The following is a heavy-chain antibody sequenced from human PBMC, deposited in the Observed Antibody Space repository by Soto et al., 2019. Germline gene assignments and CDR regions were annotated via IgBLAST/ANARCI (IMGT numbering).Heavy chain of an antibody. CDR2: IDPSDSYT. CDR3: ARVSRFTTVTSGYYYYGMDV. CDR1: GYSFTSYW. D-gene: IGHD4-4*01. J-gene: IGHJ6*02. V-gene: IGHV5-10-1*01. Sequence: ESLKISCKGSGYSFTSYWISWVRQMPGKGLEWMGRIDPSDSYTNYSPSFQGHVTISADKSISTAYLQWSSLKASDTAMYYCARVSRFTTVTSGYYYYGMDVWGQGTTVTVSS.